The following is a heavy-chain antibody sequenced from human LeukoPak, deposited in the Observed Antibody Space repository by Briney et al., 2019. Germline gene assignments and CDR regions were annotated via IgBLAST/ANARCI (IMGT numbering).Heavy chain of an antibody. CDR1: GGSISSGSYY. D-gene: IGHD4-17*01. CDR3: ASPIYGDYTENGFDI. V-gene: IGHV4-61*02. CDR2: IYTSGST. J-gene: IGHJ3*02. Sequence: PSETLSLTCTVSGGSISSGSYYWSWIRQPAGKGLEWIGRIYTSGSTNYNPSLKSRVTISVDTSKNQFSLKLNSVTAADTAVYYCASPIYGDYTENGFDIWGQGTMVTVSS.